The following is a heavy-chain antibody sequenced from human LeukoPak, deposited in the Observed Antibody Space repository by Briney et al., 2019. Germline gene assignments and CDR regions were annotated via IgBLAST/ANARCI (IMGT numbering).Heavy chain of an antibody. J-gene: IGHJ4*02. CDR3: AHSLYDSSGYYYFDY. CDR2: NYWNDDK. D-gene: IGHD3-22*01. CDR1: GFSLSTSGVA. Sequence: SGPTLVNPTQTLTLTCTFSGFSLSTSGVAVGWIRQPPGKALEWLALNYWNDDKRYSPSLKSRLTTTKDTSKYRVVLTMTNMDPVDTATYYCAHSLYDSSGYYYFDYWGQGTLVTVSS. V-gene: IGHV2-5*01.